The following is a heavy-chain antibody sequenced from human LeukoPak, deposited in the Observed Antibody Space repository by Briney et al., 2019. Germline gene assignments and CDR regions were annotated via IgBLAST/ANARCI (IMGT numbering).Heavy chain of an antibody. D-gene: IGHD3-22*01. CDR1: GFTLDKYS. J-gene: IGHJ3*01. CDR3: LRGPHHDTSEYYSAFDV. V-gene: IGHV3-30*04. CDR2: ISYDGNNK. Sequence: PGGSLRLSCAASGFTLDKYSIQWVRQARGKGVEGVAVISYDGNNKYYAASVNCRFTVSRDNSKIMLSLQITSLRAEDTAIYYCLRGPHHDTSEYYSAFDVWGQGTMVTVSS.